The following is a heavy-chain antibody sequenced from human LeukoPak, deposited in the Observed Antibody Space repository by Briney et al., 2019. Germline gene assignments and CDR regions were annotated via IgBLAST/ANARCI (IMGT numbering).Heavy chain of an antibody. V-gene: IGHV4-34*01. CDR3: ARHRRARDSSGYYYVDWFDP. CDR1: VGSISSYY. Sequence: SETLSLTCTVSVGSISSYYWSWIRQPPGKGLEWIGEINHSGSTNYNPSLKSRVTISVDTSKNQFSLKLSSVTAADTAVYYCARHRRARDSSGYYYVDWFDPWGQGTLVTVSS. D-gene: IGHD3-22*01. CDR2: INHSGST. J-gene: IGHJ5*02.